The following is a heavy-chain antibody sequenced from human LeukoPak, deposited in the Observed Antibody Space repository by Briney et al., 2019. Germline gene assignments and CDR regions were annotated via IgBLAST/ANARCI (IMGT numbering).Heavy chain of an antibody. D-gene: IGHD3-10*01. CDR2: INHSGST. Sequence: SETLSLTCTVSGGSISSGSYYWSWIRQPPGKGLEWIGEINHSGSTNYNPSPKSRVTISVDTSKNQISLKLSSVTAADTAVYYCARGRRRTMVRPFDPWGQGTLVTVSS. CDR3: ARGRRRTMVRPFDP. J-gene: IGHJ5*02. CDR1: GGSISSGSYY. V-gene: IGHV4-39*07.